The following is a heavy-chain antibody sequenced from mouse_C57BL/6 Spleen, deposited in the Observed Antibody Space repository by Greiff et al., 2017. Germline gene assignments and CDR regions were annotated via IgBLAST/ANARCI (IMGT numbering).Heavy chain of an antibody. D-gene: IGHD3-2*02. CDR2: FYPGSGSI. Sequence: QVHVKQSGAELVKPGASVKLSCKASGYTFTEYTIHWVKQRSGQGLEWIGWFYPGSGSIKYNEKFKDKATLTADKSSSTVYMALSRLTSEDSAVYFCARHEEAAQATAFAYWGQGTLVTVSA. V-gene: IGHV1-62-2*01. CDR1: GYTFTEYT. J-gene: IGHJ3*01. CDR3: ARHEEAAQATAFAY.